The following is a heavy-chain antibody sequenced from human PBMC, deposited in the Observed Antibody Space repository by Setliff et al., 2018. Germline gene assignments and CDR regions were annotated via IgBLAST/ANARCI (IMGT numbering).Heavy chain of an antibody. J-gene: IGHJ4*02. CDR3: ARDTRDKYDTSGHYLSLDY. D-gene: IGHD3-22*01. Sequence: SVKVSCKTSGGTFSSFAVSWVRQAPGQRPEWMGRLIPFFGTTIHAQKFQGRVTITADQSTSTVFMELSSLRFEDTAVYYCARDTRDKYDTSGHYLSLDYWGQGTLVTV. V-gene: IGHV1-69*13. CDR1: GGTFSSFA. CDR2: LIPFFGTT.